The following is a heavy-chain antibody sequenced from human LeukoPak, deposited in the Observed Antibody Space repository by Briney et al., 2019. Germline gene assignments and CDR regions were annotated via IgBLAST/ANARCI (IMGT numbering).Heavy chain of an antibody. D-gene: IGHD2-8*02. CDR1: EFTFSSYW. CDR3: ARGWCPHCHGMGD. V-gene: IGHV3-7*03. Sequence: GGMPRLSGTAPEFTFSSYWVTGVGKATGTGLECVANIQQDGSEKYYADSVRGRFTISRDNAENLLYLQMDSLRAEDTAVYFCARGWCPHCHGMGDWGKGTTVTVSS. CDR2: IQQDGSEK. J-gene: IGHJ6*04.